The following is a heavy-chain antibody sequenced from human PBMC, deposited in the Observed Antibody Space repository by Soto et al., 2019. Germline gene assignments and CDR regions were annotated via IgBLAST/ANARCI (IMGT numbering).Heavy chain of an antibody. CDR1: GYTFTSYY. CDR3: ARERSSGWYVDY. Sequence: GASVKVSCKASGYTFTSYYMHWVRQATGQGLEWMGWMNPNSGNTGYAQKFQGRVTMTRNTSISAAYMELSSLRSEDTAVYYCARERSSGWYVDYWGQGTLVTVSS. J-gene: IGHJ4*02. D-gene: IGHD6-19*01. V-gene: IGHV1-8*02. CDR2: MNPNSGNT.